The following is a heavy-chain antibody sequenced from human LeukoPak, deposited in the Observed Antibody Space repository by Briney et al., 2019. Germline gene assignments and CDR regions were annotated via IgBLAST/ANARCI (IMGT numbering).Heavy chain of an antibody. Sequence: GGSLRLSCAASGFTFSSYWLTWVRQAPGKGLEWVANIKQDGSEKFYVDSVKGRFTISRDSAKNSPYLQMSSLRVEDTAIYYCAKDEGYFSYFFDSWGQGTLVTVSS. CDR3: AKDEGYFSYFFDS. D-gene: IGHD5-18*01. CDR2: IKQDGSEK. CDR1: GFTFSSYW. V-gene: IGHV3-7*01. J-gene: IGHJ4*02.